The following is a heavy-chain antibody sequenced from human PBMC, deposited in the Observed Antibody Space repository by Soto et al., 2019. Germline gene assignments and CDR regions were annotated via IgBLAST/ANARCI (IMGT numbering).Heavy chain of an antibody. CDR1: GFTFSNAW. D-gene: IGHD2-2*01. CDR3: TTGRVDCSSTGCPTSPDYYYYYGMDV. CDR2: IKSKTDGGTT. Sequence: PGGSLRLSCAASGFTFSNAWMSWVRQAPGKGLEWVGRIKSKTDGGTTDYAAPVKGRFTISRDDSKNTLYLQMNSLKTEDTAVYYCTTGRVDCSSTGCPTSPDYYYYYGMDVWGQGTTVTVSS. J-gene: IGHJ6*02. V-gene: IGHV3-15*01.